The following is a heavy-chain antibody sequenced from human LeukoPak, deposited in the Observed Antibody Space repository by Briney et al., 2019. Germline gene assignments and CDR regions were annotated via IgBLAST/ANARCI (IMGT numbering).Heavy chain of an antibody. V-gene: IGHV5-51*04. CDR2: IYPGDADT. Sequence: GAPLQISCRGSRSRFTSYWTGWGGRMPGKGLEWRGIIYPGDADTRYSPSSQGQVTISADKPISPAYLQWSSLKASDPAMYYCARMTLYGMDVWGQGTTVTVSS. CDR1: RSRFTSYW. CDR3: ARMTLYGMDV. J-gene: IGHJ6*01.